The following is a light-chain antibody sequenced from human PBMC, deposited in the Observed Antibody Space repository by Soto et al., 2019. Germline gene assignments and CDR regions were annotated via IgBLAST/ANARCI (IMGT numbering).Light chain of an antibody. CDR1: QSLSSN. CDR2: GAS. J-gene: IGKJ4*01. CDR3: QQYNNWPPALT. Sequence: DIVLTQSPATLSLSPGERATLSCVAIQSLSSNFLAWYQQKPGQPPRLLVYGASSRATGIPARFSGSGSGTEFTLTISSLQSEDFAVYYCQQYNNWPPALTVGGATKVDIK. V-gene: IGKV3D-15*01.